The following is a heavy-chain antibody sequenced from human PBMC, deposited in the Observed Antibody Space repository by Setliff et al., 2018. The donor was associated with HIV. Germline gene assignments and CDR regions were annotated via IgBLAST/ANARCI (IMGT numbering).Heavy chain of an antibody. D-gene: IGHD1-26*01. CDR2: IRSKGYGGTT. Sequence: HPGGSLRLSCTASGFTFGDYAMTWVRQAPGKGLEWVGFIRSKGYGGTTEYAASVKGRFTISRDDSKSIAYLQMNSLRVEDTAVYYCATDCAVVGGTGSLDSWGQGTLVTVSS. V-gene: IGHV3-49*04. J-gene: IGHJ4*02. CDR1: GFTFGDYA. CDR3: ATDCAVVGGTGSLDS.